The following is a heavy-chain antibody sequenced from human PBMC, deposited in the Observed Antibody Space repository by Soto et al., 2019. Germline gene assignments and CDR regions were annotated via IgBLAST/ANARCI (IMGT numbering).Heavy chain of an antibody. CDR1: GFTFSDHY. CDR2: TRNKANSYTT. J-gene: IGHJ4*02. CDR3: ARYCSSTSCYKFRDY. D-gene: IGHD2-2*02. V-gene: IGHV3-72*01. Sequence: GGSLRLSCAASGFTFSDHYMDWVRQAPGKGLEWVGRTRNKANSYTTEYAASVKGRFTISRDDSKNSLYLQMNSLKTEDTAVYYCARYCSSTSCYKFRDYWGQGTLVTVSS.